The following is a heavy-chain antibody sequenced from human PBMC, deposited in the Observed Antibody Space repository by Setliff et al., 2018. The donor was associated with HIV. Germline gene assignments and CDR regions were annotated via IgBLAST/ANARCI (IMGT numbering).Heavy chain of an antibody. Sequence: ASVKVSCKASGYTFTSYGISWVRQAPGQGLEWMGWISAYNGNTNYAQKLQGRVTMTTDTSASTAYMELRSLRSDDTAVYYCAREICITIFWGPEAGSCYFDYWGQGTLVTVSS. CDR3: AREICITIFWGPEAGSCYFDY. V-gene: IGHV1-18*01. CDR1: GYTFTSYG. J-gene: IGHJ4*02. D-gene: IGHD3-9*01. CDR2: ISAYNGNT.